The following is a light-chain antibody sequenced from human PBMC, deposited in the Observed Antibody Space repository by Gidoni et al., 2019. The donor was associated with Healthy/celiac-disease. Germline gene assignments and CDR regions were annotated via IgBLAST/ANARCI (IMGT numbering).Light chain of an antibody. CDR3: QQLSSSPLT. CDR1: QGISSY. V-gene: IGKV1-9*01. J-gene: IGKJ3*01. Sequence: DIQLTQSPSFLSASVGDRVTITCRASQGISSYLAWYQQKPGKAPKLLIYAEFTLTISSLQPEDFATYSCQQLSSSPLTFGPGTKVDIK.